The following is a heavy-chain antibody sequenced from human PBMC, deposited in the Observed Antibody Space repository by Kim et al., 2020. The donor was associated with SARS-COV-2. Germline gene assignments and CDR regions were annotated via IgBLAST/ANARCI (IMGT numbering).Heavy chain of an antibody. CDR1: GFTFTSFW. D-gene: IGHD2-15*01. CDR2: INEDGSQK. Sequence: GGSLRLSCAASGFTFTSFWMTWVRQAPGKGLEWVANINEDGSQKYYIDSVKGRFTISRDNAKNSVYLHMNSLRAEDTAVYYCARPRYSSWGQGILVTVSS. V-gene: IGHV3-7*01. J-gene: IGHJ4*02. CDR3: ARPRYSS.